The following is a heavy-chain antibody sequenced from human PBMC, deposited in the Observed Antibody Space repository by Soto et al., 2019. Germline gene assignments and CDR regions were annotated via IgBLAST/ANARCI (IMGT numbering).Heavy chain of an antibody. J-gene: IGHJ4*02. D-gene: IGHD6-19*01. V-gene: IGHV1-58*01. CDR1: GFTFGSSA. Sequence: LVQSGPDVKKPGTSVKVSCKTSGFTFGSSAVQWVRQVRGQRLEWIGWIVVASGYSNVAQKFQERVCLTRDLSTNTAFMELSSLTSEESSMYDCAADVIGGAGDFDHWGQGTLFSVSS. CDR2: IVVASGYS. CDR3: AADVIGGAGDFDH.